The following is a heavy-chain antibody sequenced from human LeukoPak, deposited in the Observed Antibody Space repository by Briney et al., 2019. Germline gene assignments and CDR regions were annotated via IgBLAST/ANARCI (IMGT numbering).Heavy chain of an antibody. CDR1: GVSISTSTYY. V-gene: IGHV4-39*01. CDR2: MIYRGST. J-gene: IGHJ4*02. D-gene: IGHD1-26*01. CDR3: ARQGGWGGAASLIEY. Sequence: WETLSLTCTVSGVSISTSTYYWACIRQPPGKELEWNGSMIYRGSTYYNPSLKSRVTISVETSKNQFSLKLSSVTASDTAIFYCARQGGWGGAASLIEYWGQGTLVTVSS.